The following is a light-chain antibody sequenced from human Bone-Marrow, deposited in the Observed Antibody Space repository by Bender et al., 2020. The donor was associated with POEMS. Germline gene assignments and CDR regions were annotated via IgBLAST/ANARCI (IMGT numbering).Light chain of an antibody. CDR3: QSWGSNTAV. V-gene: IGLV3-1*01. CDR1: KLGEEY. CDR2: QDT. J-gene: IGLJ2*01. Sequence: SYELTQPPSVSVSPGQTATITCSGEKLGEEYACWYQQKPGQSPVVVIYQDTKRPSGVPERFSGSTSGNTASLTISGTQTMDEADYYCQSWGSNTAVFVGGTKLTVL.